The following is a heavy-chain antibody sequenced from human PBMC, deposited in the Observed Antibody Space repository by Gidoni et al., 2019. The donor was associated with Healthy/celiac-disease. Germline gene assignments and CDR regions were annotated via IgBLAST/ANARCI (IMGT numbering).Heavy chain of an antibody. D-gene: IGHD1-26*01. Sequence: EVQLVESGGGLVKPGGSLRLSCAASGFTFSSYSMNWVRQAPGKGLEWVSSISSSSSYIYYADSVKGRFTISRDNAKNSLYLQMNSLRAEDTAVYYCARDHGRYRDFDYWGQGTLVTVSS. J-gene: IGHJ4*02. CDR3: ARDHGRYRDFDY. V-gene: IGHV3-21*01. CDR1: GFTFSSYS. CDR2: ISSSSSYI.